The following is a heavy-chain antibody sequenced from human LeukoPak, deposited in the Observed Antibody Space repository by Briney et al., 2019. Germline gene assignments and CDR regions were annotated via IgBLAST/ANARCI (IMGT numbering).Heavy chain of an antibody. D-gene: IGHD3-10*01. CDR2: ISGSGGST. CDR1: GFTFSTYA. Sequence: GGSLRLSCAASGFTFSTYAMSWVRQAPGKGLEWVSVISGSGGSTYYADSVKGRFTISRDNSKSTLHLQMNSLRAEDTAVYYCAKDDVLLWFGELNWGQGTLVTVSS. J-gene: IGHJ4*02. CDR3: AKDDVLLWFGELN. V-gene: IGHV3-23*01.